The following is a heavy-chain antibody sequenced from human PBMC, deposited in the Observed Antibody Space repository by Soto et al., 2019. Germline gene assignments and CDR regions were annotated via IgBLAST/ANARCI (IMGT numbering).Heavy chain of an antibody. V-gene: IGHV1-69*06. CDR1: GGTFSSYA. J-gene: IGHJ6*02. CDR3: ASAGGLRFLEWLPWSH. CDR2: IIPIFGTA. Sequence: ASVKVSCKASGGTFSSYAISWVRQAPGQGLEWMGGIIPIFGTANYAQKFQGRVTITADKSTSTAYMELSSLRSEDTAVYYCASAGGLRFLEWLPWSHWGQGTTVTVSS. D-gene: IGHD3-3*01.